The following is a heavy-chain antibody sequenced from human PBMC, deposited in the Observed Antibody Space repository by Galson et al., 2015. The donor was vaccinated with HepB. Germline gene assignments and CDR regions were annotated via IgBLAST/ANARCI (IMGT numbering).Heavy chain of an antibody. J-gene: IGHJ4*02. CDR1: GFSVSGNH. Sequence: CAASGFSVSGNHMAWVRQAPGRGLEWVSAIYKGGSTYYVDSVKGRFTISRDKSKNTLDLQMNSLRVEDTAVYYCSYCSSSSCYNMALDYWGQGTLVSVSS. D-gene: IGHD2-2*02. CDR2: IYKGGST. V-gene: IGHV3-66*01. CDR3: SYCSSSSCYNMALDY.